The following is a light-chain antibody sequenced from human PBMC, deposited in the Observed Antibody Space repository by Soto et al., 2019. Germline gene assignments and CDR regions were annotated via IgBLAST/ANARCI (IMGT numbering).Light chain of an antibody. Sequence: ESVLIQSAGTRSLSPGERATLSCRASQSVNDKYLAWYQQKRGQAPRLLIYGASSRATGVPDRFSGSGSGTDFTLTISRLEPEDFALYYCQQSPRTFGQGTKVAIK. CDR3: QQSPRT. CDR2: GAS. J-gene: IGKJ1*01. CDR1: QSVNDKY. V-gene: IGKV3-20*01.